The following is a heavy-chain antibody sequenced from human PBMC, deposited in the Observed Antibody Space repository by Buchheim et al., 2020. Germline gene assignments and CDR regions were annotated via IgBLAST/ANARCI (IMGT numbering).Heavy chain of an antibody. D-gene: IGHD2-2*02. Sequence: EVQLLESGGGLVQPGGSLRLSCAASGFTFSSYAMSWVRQAPGKGLEWVSAISCSGGSTYYADSVKGRFTISRDNSKNTLYLQMNSLRAEDTAVYYCAKYCSSTSCYTGSPFDYWGQGTL. CDR3: AKYCSSTSCYTGSPFDY. CDR1: GFTFSSYA. V-gene: IGHV3-23*01. CDR2: ISCSGGST. J-gene: IGHJ4*02.